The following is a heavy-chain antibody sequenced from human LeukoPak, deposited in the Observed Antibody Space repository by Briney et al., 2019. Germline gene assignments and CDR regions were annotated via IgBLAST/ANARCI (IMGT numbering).Heavy chain of an antibody. CDR3: ARENGVDAFDI. V-gene: IGHV4-59*12. CDR2: IYYSGST. J-gene: IGHJ3*02. CDR1: GGSISSYY. D-gene: IGHD1-1*01. Sequence: SETLSLTCTVSGGSISSYYWSWIRQPPGKGLEWIGYIYYSGSTIYNPSLKSRVTTSVDTSKNQFSLKLSSVTAADTAVYYCARENGVDAFDIWGQGTMVTVSS.